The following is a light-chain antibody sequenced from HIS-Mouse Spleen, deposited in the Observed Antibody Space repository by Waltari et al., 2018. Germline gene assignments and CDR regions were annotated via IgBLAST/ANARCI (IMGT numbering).Light chain of an antibody. CDR1: SSDVGGYNY. CDR3: SSYTSSSTPYV. J-gene: IGLJ1*01. V-gene: IGLV2-14*03. Sequence: QSALTQPASVSGSPGQSITISCTGTSSDVGGYNYVSWYQQHPAKAPKLIIYDVSNPPSGVSNRFPVSKSGNTASLTISGLQAEDEADYYCSSYTSSSTPYVFGTGTKVTVL. CDR2: DVS.